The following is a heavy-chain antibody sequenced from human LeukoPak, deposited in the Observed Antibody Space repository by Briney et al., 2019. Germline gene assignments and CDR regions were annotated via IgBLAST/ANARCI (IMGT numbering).Heavy chain of an antibody. Sequence: PSQTLSLTCTVSGGSISSGGYYWSWIRQHPGKGLEWIGYIYYSGSTYYNPSLKSRVTISVDTSKNQFSLKLSSVTAADTAVYYCARAVAYSSSWYDLVGWFDPWGQGTLVTVSS. CDR1: GGSISSGGYY. J-gene: IGHJ5*02. CDR3: ARAVAYSSSWYDLVGWFDP. CDR2: IYYSGST. D-gene: IGHD6-13*01. V-gene: IGHV4-31*03.